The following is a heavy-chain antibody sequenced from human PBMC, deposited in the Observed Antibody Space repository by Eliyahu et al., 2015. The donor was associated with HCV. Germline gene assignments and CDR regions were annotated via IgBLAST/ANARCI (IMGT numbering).Heavy chain of an antibody. D-gene: IGHD6-19*01. J-gene: IGHJ4*02. CDR3: ATSGSVY. CDR1: GYTFDISG. CDR2: ISTSGATK. Sequence: EVKLVESGGGLAQPGGSLRLSCVVSGYTFDISGMNWVRQAPGKGLEVIAYISTSGATKSYADSVKGRFTISRDNPERSLFLRMDSLREDDTAVYYCATSGSVYWGQGTPVTVSS. V-gene: IGHV3-48*02.